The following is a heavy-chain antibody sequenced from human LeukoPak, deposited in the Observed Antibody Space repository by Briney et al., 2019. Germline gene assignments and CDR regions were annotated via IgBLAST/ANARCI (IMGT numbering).Heavy chain of an antibody. V-gene: IGHV4-61*02. Sequence: SQTLSLTCTVSGGSISSGSYYWSWIRQPAGKGLEWIGRIYTSGSTNYNPSLKSRVTISVDTSKNQFSLKLSSVTAADTAVYYCARDGYGDYEPPSFDYWGQGTLVTVSS. D-gene: IGHD4-17*01. J-gene: IGHJ4*02. CDR3: ARDGYGDYEPPSFDY. CDR1: GGSISSGSYY. CDR2: IYTSGST.